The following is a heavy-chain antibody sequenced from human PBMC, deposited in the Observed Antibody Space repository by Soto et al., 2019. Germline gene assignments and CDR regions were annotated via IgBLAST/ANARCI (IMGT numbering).Heavy chain of an antibody. CDR3: ARGGTVLLWFGELSPYYYYGMDV. V-gene: IGHV4-34*01. Sequence: SETLSLTCAVYGGSFSGYYWSWIRQPPGKGLEWIGEINHSGSTNYNPSLKSRVTISVDTSKNQFSLKLSSVTAANTAVYYCARGGTVLLWFGELSPYYYYGMDVWGQGTTVTVSS. D-gene: IGHD3-10*01. J-gene: IGHJ6*02. CDR2: INHSGST. CDR1: GGSFSGYY.